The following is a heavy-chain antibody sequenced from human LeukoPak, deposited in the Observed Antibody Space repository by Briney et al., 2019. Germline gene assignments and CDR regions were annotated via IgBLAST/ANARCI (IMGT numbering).Heavy chain of an antibody. CDR3: ARDLIVGSTITYYFDY. V-gene: IGHV3-48*01. Sequence: PGGSLRLSCAASGFTFSKTWMSWVRQAPGKGLEWVSYISDSSDAIYYADSVKGRFTISRDNAKNSLYLQMNSLRAEDTAMYYCARDLIVGSTITYYFDYWGQGTLVTVSS. D-gene: IGHD1-26*01. CDR1: GFTFSKTW. CDR2: ISDSSDAI. J-gene: IGHJ4*02.